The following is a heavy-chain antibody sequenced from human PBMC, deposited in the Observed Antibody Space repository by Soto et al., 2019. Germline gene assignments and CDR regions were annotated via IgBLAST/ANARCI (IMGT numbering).Heavy chain of an antibody. Sequence: EVQLVESGGGLVQPGGSLRLSCAASGFTFSSYSMNWVRQAPGKGLEWVSYISSSSSTIYYADSVKGRFTISRDNAKNSLYRQMNSLRDEDTAVYYCARTSLRMTFYYYYGMDVWGQGTTVTVSS. CDR2: ISSSSSTI. J-gene: IGHJ6*02. CDR1: GFTFSSYS. CDR3: ARTSLRMTFYYYYGMDV. D-gene: IGHD3-16*01. V-gene: IGHV3-48*02.